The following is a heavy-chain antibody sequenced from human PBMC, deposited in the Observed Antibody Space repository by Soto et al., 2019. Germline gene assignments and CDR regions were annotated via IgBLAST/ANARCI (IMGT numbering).Heavy chain of an antibody. CDR1: GDSIKNYY. J-gene: IGHJ5*02. CDR3: ARDKDIWLRGGGFDP. D-gene: IGHD3-10*01. CDR2: IYYSGST. Sequence: SETLSLTCTVSGDSIKNYYWNWTRQSPGKGLEWIGYIYYSGSTNCNPSLKSRVTISVDTSKNQISLKLKSVTAADTAVYYCARDKDIWLRGGGFDPWGQGVLVTVSS. V-gene: IGHV4-59*01.